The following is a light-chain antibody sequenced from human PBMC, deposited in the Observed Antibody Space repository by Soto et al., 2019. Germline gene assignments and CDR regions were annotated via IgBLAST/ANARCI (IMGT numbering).Light chain of an antibody. CDR2: AAS. J-gene: IGKJ4*01. CDR3: QQLNSYPLT. CDR1: RGISSY. Sequence: IQLTQSPSSLSASVGDRVPITCQASRGISSYLAWYQQKPGKAPKLLIYAASTLQSGVPSRVSGSGSGTDFTLTISSLQPEDFATYYCQQLNSYPLTFGGGTKV. V-gene: IGKV1-9*01.